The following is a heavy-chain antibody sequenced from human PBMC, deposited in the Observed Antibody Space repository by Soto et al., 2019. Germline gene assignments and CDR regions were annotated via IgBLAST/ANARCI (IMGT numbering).Heavy chain of an antibody. J-gene: IGHJ4*02. CDR3: ARAKGYYDSSDY. V-gene: IGHV1-46*01. D-gene: IGHD3-22*01. Sequence: QVQLVQSGAEVKKPGASVKVSCKASGYTFTTYYMHWVRQAPGQGLEWLGIINPSGAGTSYAQKCQGRVTRTRDTATSTVSMELSSLRSEDTAVYYWARAKGYYDSSDYWGQGTLVTVSS. CDR1: GYTFTTYY. CDR2: INPSGAGT.